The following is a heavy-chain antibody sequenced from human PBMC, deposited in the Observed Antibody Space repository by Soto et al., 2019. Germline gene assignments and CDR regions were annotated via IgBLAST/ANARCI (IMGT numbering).Heavy chain of an antibody. CDR1: GYSISSGYY. J-gene: IGHJ4*02. CDR3: ARATFGGVIVEALYYFDY. Sequence: PSETLSLTCAVSGYSISSGYYWGWIRQPPGKGLEWIGSIYHSGSTYYNPSLKSRVTISVDTSKNQFSLKLSSVTAADTAVYYCARATFGGVIVEALYYFDYWGQGTLVTVSS. D-gene: IGHD3-16*02. V-gene: IGHV4-38-2*01. CDR2: IYHSGST.